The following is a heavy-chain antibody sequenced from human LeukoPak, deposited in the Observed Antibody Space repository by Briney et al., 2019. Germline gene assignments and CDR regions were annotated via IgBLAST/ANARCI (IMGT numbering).Heavy chain of an antibody. CDR2: IDSRGTI. CDR3: ARQGVTYDD. CDR1: GFTFSSYR. V-gene: IGHV3-48*01. D-gene: IGHD4-23*01. Sequence: PGGSLRLSCAASGFTFSSYRMNWVRQAPGKGPEWVSYIDSRGTIYYADFVKGRFTISRDNAKSSLYLEMTSLRVEDTAVYYCARQGVTYDDWGQGTLVTVSS. J-gene: IGHJ4*02.